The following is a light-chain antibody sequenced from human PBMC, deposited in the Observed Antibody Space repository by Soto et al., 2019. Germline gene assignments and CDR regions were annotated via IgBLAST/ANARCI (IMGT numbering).Light chain of an antibody. V-gene: IGKV2-28*01. CDR2: MGS. CDR1: QSLLHSNGYNY. Sequence: DIVMTQSPLSLPVTPGEPASISCRSSQSLLHSNGYNYLDWYLQKPGQSPQLLIYMGSYRASGGPDRVSGSGSGTDFTLKISRVEAEDVGVYYCMQALQTWTFGQGTKVEIK. J-gene: IGKJ1*01. CDR3: MQALQTWT.